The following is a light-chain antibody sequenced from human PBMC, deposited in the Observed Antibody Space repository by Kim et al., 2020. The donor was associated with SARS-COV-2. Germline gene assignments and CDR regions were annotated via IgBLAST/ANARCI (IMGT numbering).Light chain of an antibody. CDR2: DAS. CDR1: QSISSW. CDR3: QQYDSYSPT. Sequence: DIQMTQSPSTLSASIGDRVTIACRASQSISSWLAWYQQKPGKAPKLLIYDASSLESGVPSRFSGSGSGTDFTLTISSLQPDDFATYYCQQYDSYSPTFGQGTKLEI. J-gene: IGKJ2*01. V-gene: IGKV1-5*01.